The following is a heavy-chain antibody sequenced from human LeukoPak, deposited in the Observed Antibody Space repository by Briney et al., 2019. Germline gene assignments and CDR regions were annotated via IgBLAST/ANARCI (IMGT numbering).Heavy chain of an antibody. D-gene: IGHD4-23*01. Sequence: SETLSLTCTVSDGSISYYYWSWIRQPAGKGLEWIGRIYVGGSTNYSPSLKSRVSMSLDKSKNQLSLKLISVSAADTAVYYCARWHMNSPDVWGRGTAVTVSS. CDR2: IYVGGST. V-gene: IGHV4-4*07. CDR3: ARWHMNSPDV. CDR1: DGSISYYY. J-gene: IGHJ6*02.